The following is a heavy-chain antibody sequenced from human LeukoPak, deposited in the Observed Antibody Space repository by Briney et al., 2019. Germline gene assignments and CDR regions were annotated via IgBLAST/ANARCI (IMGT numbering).Heavy chain of an antibody. V-gene: IGHV3-23*01. J-gene: IGHJ4*02. Sequence: PGGSLRLSCAASGFTFSSYGMSWVRQAPGKGLEWVSAISGSGGSTYYADSVKGRFTISRDNSKNTLYLQMNSLRAEDTAVYYCAKSKGIVVVIYYCDYWGQGTLVTVSS. CDR3: AKSKGIVVVIYYCDY. CDR1: GFTFSSYG. CDR2: ISGSGGST. D-gene: IGHD3-22*01.